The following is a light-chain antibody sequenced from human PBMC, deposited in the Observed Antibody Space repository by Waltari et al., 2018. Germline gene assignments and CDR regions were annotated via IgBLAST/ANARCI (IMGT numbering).Light chain of an antibody. CDR1: SSDVGGYDL. CDR3: CSYAGSSTFA. Sequence: SALTQPASVSGSPGQSITISCTGTSSDVGGYDLVSWYQQNPCKAPKLMIFEVTNRPSGVSNRCSGSRSGNTASLTISGLQAEDEADYYCCSYAGSSTFAFGTGTKVTVL. CDR2: EVT. J-gene: IGLJ1*01. V-gene: IGLV2-23*02.